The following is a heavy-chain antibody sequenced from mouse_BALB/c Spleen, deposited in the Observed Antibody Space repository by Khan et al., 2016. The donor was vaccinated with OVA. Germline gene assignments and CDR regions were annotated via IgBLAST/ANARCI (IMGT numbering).Heavy chain of an antibody. Sequence: QVQLKQSGPGLVRPSQTLSITCTVSGFSLTTYGVHWVRQSPGKGLEWLGVIRSAGKTDYNAAFISRLSITKDNSKRQVFFKMNSLQADDTAMYYCARSSCMYDFTYWGQGTLVTVSA. D-gene: IGHD2-14*01. J-gene: IGHJ3*01. V-gene: IGHV2-2*01. CDR2: IRSAGKT. CDR3: ARSSCMYDFTY. CDR1: GFSLTTYG.